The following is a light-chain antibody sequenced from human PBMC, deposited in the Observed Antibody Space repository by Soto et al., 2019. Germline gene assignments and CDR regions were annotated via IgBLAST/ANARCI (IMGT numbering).Light chain of an antibody. Sequence: EIVLTQSPATLSLSPGERATLSCRASQSVSSYLAWYQQKPGQAPRLLIYDASNRATGIPARFSGSGSGTGFTLTISSLEPEEFALYYCQQRSNLPLTFGPGTKVDIK. CDR1: QSVSSY. V-gene: IGKV3-11*01. CDR2: DAS. CDR3: QQRSNLPLT. J-gene: IGKJ3*01.